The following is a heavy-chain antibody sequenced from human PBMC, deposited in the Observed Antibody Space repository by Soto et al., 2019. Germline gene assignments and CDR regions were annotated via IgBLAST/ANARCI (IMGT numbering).Heavy chain of an antibody. V-gene: IGHV3-72*01. Sequence: ELQLVESGGGLVQPGGSLRLSCAASGFTFSDHYMDWVRQAPGKGLEWVGRIRNKANNYATEYDEYVRGRFTFSRDDSKNSLYLPMNTLETLDTGAYYCVRVPLVASAAAPPGWFDPWGQGTLVTVSS. CDR2: IRNKANNYAT. CDR1: GFTFSDHY. CDR3: VRVPLVASAAAPPGWFDP. D-gene: IGHD2-15*01. J-gene: IGHJ5*02.